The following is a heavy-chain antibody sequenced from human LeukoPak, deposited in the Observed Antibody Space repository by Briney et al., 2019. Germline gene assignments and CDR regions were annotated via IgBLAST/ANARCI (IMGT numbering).Heavy chain of an antibody. J-gene: IGHJ4*02. CDR1: GFTFSDYY. V-gene: IGHV3-11*04. D-gene: IGHD3-10*01. CDR3: TREDFYYASGY. CDR2: ISGSGTTI. Sequence: GGSLRLSCAASGFTFSDYYMSWVRQAPGKGLEWVSYISGSGTTIYYADSVRGRLTISRDNARNSLFLQMNSLRAEDTAMYYCTREDFYYASGYWGQGTLVTVSS.